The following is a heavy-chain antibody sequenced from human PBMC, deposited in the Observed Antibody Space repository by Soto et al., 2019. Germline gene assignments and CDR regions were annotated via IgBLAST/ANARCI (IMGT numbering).Heavy chain of an antibody. D-gene: IGHD1-26*01. CDR1: GGSISSGGYF. Sequence: SETLSLTCSVSGGSISSGGYFYSWIRQHPGQGLEWIGSIYYSGRTYYNASLQSRLSMSVDTSKNHFSLKLTSVTAADTAVYFCARLAKEENQKVGSWYFFDYCGQGVMVTVYS. CDR2: IYYSGRT. CDR3: ARLAKEENQKVGSWYFFDY. V-gene: IGHV4-31*03. J-gene: IGHJ4*02.